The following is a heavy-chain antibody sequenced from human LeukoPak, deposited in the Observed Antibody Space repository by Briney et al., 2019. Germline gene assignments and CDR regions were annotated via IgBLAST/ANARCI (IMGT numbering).Heavy chain of an antibody. CDR3: GERGGGNWGFGS. J-gene: IGHJ5*02. CDR2: ISGSGDST. D-gene: IGHD7-27*01. CDR1: GFTFSTYA. Sequence: GGSLRLSCAASGFTFSTYAMSWVRQAPGKGLEWVSTISGSGDSTFYAGPVKGRFPISRDNSKNTGDLQMNSLGAEDTAVYFGGERGGGNWGFGSWGQGALVT. V-gene: IGHV3-23*01.